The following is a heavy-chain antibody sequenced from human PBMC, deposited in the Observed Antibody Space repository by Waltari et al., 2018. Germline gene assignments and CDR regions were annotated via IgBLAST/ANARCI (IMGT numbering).Heavy chain of an antibody. CDR3: ARDRGRGLFLDS. CDR2: VHHSGKT. D-gene: IGHD2-15*01. J-gene: IGHJ4*02. Sequence: QLQLQQSGPGLVKPSESLSLTCLVSGESMTSSDWWSWVRQSPGKGLEWIGQVHHSGKTNYDPSLASRVTVSIDTSNNQFSLKLPSPTAADTAMYYCARDRGRGLFLDSWGQGTLVTVSP. V-gene: IGHV4-4*02. CDR1: GESMTSSDW.